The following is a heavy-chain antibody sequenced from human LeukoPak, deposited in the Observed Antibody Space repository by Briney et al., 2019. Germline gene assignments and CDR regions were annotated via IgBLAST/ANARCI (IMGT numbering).Heavy chain of an antibody. D-gene: IGHD3-22*01. Sequence: PGRSLRLSCAASGFTFSSYAMHWVRQAPGKGLEYVSAISSNGGSTYYANSVRGRFTISRDNSKNTLYLQMGSLRAEDMAVYYCARVNSSGYYGYWGQGTLVTVSS. V-gene: IGHV3-64*01. CDR3: ARVNSSGYYGY. J-gene: IGHJ4*02. CDR2: ISSNGGST. CDR1: GFTFSSYA.